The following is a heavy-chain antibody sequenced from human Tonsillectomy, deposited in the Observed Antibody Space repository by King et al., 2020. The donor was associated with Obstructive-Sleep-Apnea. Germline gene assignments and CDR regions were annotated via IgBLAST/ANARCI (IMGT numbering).Heavy chain of an antibody. J-gene: IGHJ4*02. CDR2: IHYSGNT. Sequence: QLQESGPGLVKPSETLSLTCTDSGGSISDTNYYWGWIRQSPGKGLEWTASIHYSGNTYYSPSLKSRVTISVDTSRNQFSLKLNSVTAADTAVYYCAREALNNGNTVNFDSWGQGTLLIVSS. V-gene: IGHV4-39*07. CDR1: GGSISDTNYY. CDR3: AREALNNGNTVNFDS. D-gene: IGHD4-17*01.